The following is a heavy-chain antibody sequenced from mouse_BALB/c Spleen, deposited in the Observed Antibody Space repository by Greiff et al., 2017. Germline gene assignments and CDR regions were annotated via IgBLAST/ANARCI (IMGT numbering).Heavy chain of an antibody. Sequence: DVHLVESGPSLVKPSQTLSLTCSVTVDSITSGYWNWIRKFPGNKLEYMGYISYSGSTYYNPSLKSRISITRDTSKNQYYLQLNSVTTEDTATYYCARYDDGYYGGFAYWGQGTLVTVSA. CDR1: VDSITSGY. CDR2: ISYSGST. CDR3: ARYDDGYYGGFAY. V-gene: IGHV3-8*02. J-gene: IGHJ3*01. D-gene: IGHD2-3*01.